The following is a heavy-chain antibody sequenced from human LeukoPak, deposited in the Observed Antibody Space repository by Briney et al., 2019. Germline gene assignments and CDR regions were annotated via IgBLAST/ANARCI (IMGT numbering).Heavy chain of an antibody. CDR1: GFTFSNYA. D-gene: IGHD2-2*01. Sequence: GGSLRLSCAASGFTFSNYAMSWVRQAPGKGLEWVSAISGSGDSTYYADSVKGRFTISRDNSKNTLYLQMNSLRAEDTAIFYCANGGVVSAGPDYWGQGTLVTVSS. V-gene: IGHV3-23*01. CDR2: ISGSGDST. CDR3: ANGGVVSAGPDY. J-gene: IGHJ4*02.